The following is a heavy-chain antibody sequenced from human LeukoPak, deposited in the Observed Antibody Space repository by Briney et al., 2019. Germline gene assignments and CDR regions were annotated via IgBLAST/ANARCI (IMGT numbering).Heavy chain of an antibody. CDR3: AKANIVATSGMDV. J-gene: IGHJ6*04. CDR1: GFTFSSYG. D-gene: IGHD5-12*01. Sequence: GGSLRLSCAASGFTFSSYGMHWVGQAPGKGLEWVAVISYDGSNKYYADSVKGRFTISRDNSKNTLYLQMNSLRAEDTAVYYCAKANIVATSGMDVWGKGTTVTVSS. V-gene: IGHV3-30*18. CDR2: ISYDGSNK.